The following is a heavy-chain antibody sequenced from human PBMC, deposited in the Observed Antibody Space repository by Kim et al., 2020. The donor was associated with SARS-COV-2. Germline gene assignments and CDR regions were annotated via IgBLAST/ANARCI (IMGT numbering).Heavy chain of an antibody. Sequence: SVKGRFTISRDNAKNSLYLQMNSLRAEDTALYYCAKDLAYYYDSSGAFDYWGQGTLVTVSS. CDR3: AKDLAYYYDSSGAFDY. J-gene: IGHJ4*02. D-gene: IGHD3-22*01. V-gene: IGHV3-9*01.